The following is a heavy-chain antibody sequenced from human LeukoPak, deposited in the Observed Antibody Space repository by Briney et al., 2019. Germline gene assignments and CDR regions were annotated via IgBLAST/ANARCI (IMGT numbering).Heavy chain of an antibody. CDR3: ARAYNWNSPFDY. CDR2: INPNSGGT. Sequence: GASVKVSCKASGYTFTGYYMHWVRQAPGQGLEWMGWINPNSGGTNYAQKFQGRATMTRDTSISTAYMELSRLRSDDTAVYYCARAYNWNSPFDYWGQGTLVTVSS. D-gene: IGHD1-7*01. J-gene: IGHJ4*02. CDR1: GYTFTGYY. V-gene: IGHV1-2*02.